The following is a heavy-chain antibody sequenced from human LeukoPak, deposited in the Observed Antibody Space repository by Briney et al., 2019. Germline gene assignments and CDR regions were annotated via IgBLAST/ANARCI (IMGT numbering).Heavy chain of an antibody. J-gene: IGHJ3*02. CDR3: ARFDGGSYFYAFDI. Sequence: RASETLSLTCTVSGYSISSDSYHWGWIRQPPGKGLEWIGRIYYSGSTYYNPSLKSRVTISLDTSKKQFSLKLSSVTAADTAVYYCARFDGGSYFYAFDIWGQGTMVTASS. D-gene: IGHD1-26*01. CDR2: IYYSGST. V-gene: IGHV4-39*07. CDR1: GYSISSDSYH.